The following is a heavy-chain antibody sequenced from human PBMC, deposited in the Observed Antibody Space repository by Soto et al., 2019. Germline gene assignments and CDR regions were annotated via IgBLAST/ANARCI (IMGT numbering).Heavy chain of an antibody. CDR1: GNSFTRSW. CDR2: IYPGDSDT. V-gene: IGHV5-51*01. Sequence: GESLKISCQGSGNSFTRSWIGWVRQMPGKGLECMGIIYPGDSDTRYSPSIQGQVTISADKSTSTAYLQWSSLKASDTAIYYCARREFGGDAFDIWGQGTMVTVS. D-gene: IGHD2-15*01. J-gene: IGHJ3*02. CDR3: ARREFGGDAFDI.